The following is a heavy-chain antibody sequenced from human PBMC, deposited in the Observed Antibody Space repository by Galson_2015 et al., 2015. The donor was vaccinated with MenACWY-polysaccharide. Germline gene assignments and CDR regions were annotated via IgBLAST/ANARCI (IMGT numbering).Heavy chain of an antibody. CDR2: IKPDGSEK. Sequence: SLRLSCAASRFTFSSYWMTWVRQAPGKGLEWVANIKPDGSEKNYVGSVKGRFTISRDNAKDSLYLQMNSLRAEDTAVYYCARGGKWLDSWGQGTLVTISS. V-gene: IGHV3-7*04. J-gene: IGHJ4*02. CDR1: RFTFSSYW. D-gene: IGHD5-12*01. CDR3: ARGGKWLDS.